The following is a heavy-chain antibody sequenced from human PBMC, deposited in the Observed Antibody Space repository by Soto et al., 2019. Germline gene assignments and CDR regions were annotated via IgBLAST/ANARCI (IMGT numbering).Heavy chain of an antibody. J-gene: IGHJ4*02. V-gene: IGHV4-38-2*01. D-gene: IGHD3-22*01. Sequence: PSETLSLTCAVSGYSISSGYYWGWIRQPPGKGLEWIGSIYHSGSTYYNPSPKSRVTISVDTSKNQFSLKLSSVTAADTAVYYCASLLYYYDSSGYFQGNFDYWGQGTLVTVSS. CDR2: IYHSGST. CDR3: ASLLYYYDSSGYFQGNFDY. CDR1: GYSISSGYY.